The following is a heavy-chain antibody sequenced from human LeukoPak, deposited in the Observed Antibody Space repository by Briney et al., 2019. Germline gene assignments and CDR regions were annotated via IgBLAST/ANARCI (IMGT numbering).Heavy chain of an antibody. CDR3: AKAYYYGSGSDLGFDP. CDR2: IRYDGSNK. V-gene: IGHV3-30*02. CDR1: GFTFSSYG. Sequence: GGSLRLSCAASGFTFSSYGMHWVRQAPGKGLEWVAFIRYDGSNKYYADSVKGRFTISRDNSKNTLYLQMNSLRAEDTAVYYCAKAYYYGSGSDLGFDPWGQGTLVTVSS. D-gene: IGHD3-10*01. J-gene: IGHJ5*02.